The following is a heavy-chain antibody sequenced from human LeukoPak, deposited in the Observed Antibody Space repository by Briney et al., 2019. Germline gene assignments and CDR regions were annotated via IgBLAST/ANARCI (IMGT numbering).Heavy chain of an antibody. CDR3: ARDATDITIFGVVIIGDFDY. D-gene: IGHD3-3*01. CDR1: GFTFCSYS. CDR2: ISSSSSTI. J-gene: IGHJ4*02. Sequence: GGSLRLSCAASGFTFCSYSMNWVCQAPGKGLEWVSYISSSSSTIYYADSVKGRFTISRDNAKNSLYLQMNSLRAEDTAVYYCARDATDITIFGVVIIGDFDYWGQGTLVTVSS. V-gene: IGHV3-48*01.